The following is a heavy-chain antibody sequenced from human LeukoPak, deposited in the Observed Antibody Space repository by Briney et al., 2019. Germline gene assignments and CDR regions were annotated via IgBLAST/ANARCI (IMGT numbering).Heavy chain of an antibody. V-gene: IGHV3-11*01. Sequence: GGSLRLSCAASGFTFSDYYLTWIRQARGKGLEWVSYIGVSATAIHYADSVKGRFTIFRDDAKNSLYLQMNRLRAEDTAVYYCARGSWRVARIPDYWGQGTLVTVSS. CDR3: ARGSWRVARIPDY. J-gene: IGHJ4*02. D-gene: IGHD5-12*01. CDR2: IGVSATAI. CDR1: GFTFSDYY.